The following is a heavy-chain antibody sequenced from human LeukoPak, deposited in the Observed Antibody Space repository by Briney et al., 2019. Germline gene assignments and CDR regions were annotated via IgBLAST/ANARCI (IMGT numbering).Heavy chain of an antibody. V-gene: IGHV4-39*01. CDR3: AVRKSGYSYGYFDY. D-gene: IGHD5-18*01. Sequence: SETLSLTCTVSGGSISSSSYYWGWIRQPPGKGLEWIGRIYYSGSTYYNPSLKSRVTISVDTSKNQFSLKLSSVTAADTAVYYCAVRKSGYSYGYFDYWGQGTLVTVSS. CDR2: IYYSGST. CDR1: GGSISSSSYY. J-gene: IGHJ4*02.